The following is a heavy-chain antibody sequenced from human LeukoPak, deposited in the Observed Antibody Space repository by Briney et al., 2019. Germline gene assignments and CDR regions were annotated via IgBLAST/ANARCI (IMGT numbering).Heavy chain of an antibody. CDR1: GFMFGGYA. D-gene: IGHD4-23*01. CDR2: IRSKSYGGTT. J-gene: IGHJ4*02. Sequence: PGGSLRLSCTASGFMFGGYAVSWVRQAPGKGLEWVGFIRSKSYGGTTEYAASVKGRFTISRDDSKSIAYLQMNSLKTEDTAVYYCSGAVAHLDYWGQGTLVTVSS. V-gene: IGHV3-49*04. CDR3: SGAVAHLDY.